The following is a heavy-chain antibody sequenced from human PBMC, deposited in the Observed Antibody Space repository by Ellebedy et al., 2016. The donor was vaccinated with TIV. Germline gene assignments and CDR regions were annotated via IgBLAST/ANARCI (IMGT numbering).Heavy chain of an antibody. J-gene: IGHJ4*02. V-gene: IGHV4-39*07. CDR2: IYHSGST. Sequence: SETLSLXXTVSGGSISSSSYYWGWIRQPPGKGLEWIGSIYHSGSTYYNPSLKSRVTISVDTSKNQFSLKLSSVTAADTAVYYCARGSSSSWYGYWGQGTLVTVSS. CDR1: GGSISSSSYY. D-gene: IGHD6-13*01. CDR3: ARGSSSSWYGY.